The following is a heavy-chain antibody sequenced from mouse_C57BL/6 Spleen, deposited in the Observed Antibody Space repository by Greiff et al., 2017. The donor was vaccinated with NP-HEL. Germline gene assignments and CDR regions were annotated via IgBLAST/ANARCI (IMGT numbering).Heavy chain of an antibody. V-gene: IGHV5-9-1*02. CDR2: ISSGGDYI. D-gene: IGHD2-1*01. CDR3: TREEIYYCNYDAMDY. J-gene: IGHJ4*01. CDR1: GFTFSSYA. Sequence: DVKLVESGEGLVKPGGSLKLSCAASGFTFSSYAMSWVRQTPEKRLEWVAYISSGGDYIYYADTVKGRFTISRDNARNTLYLQMSSLKSEDTAMYYCTREEIYYCNYDAMDYWGQGTSVTVSS.